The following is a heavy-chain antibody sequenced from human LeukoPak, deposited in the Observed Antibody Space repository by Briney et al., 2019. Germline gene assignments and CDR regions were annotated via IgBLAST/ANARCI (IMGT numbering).Heavy chain of an antibody. Sequence: GGSLRLSGAASGFTFSSYTMKWVRQAPGKGLEWVSSISSSSSYIYYADSVKGRFTISRDNAKNSLFLQMNSLRAEDTAVYFCARDNRGIDNAFDIWGQGTMVAVSS. CDR2: ISSSSSYI. D-gene: IGHD1-26*01. CDR1: GFTFSSYT. CDR3: ARDNRGIDNAFDI. V-gene: IGHV3-21*01. J-gene: IGHJ3*02.